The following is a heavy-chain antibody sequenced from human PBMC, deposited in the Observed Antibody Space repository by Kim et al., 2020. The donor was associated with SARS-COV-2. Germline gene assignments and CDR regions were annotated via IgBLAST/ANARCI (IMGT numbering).Heavy chain of an antibody. Sequence: GGSLRLSCAASGFTFSSYGMHWVRQAPGKGLEWVAVISYDGSNKYYADSVKGRFTISRDNSKNTLYLQMNSLRAEDTAVYYCAKDPRRGGGYCSSTSCPLDYGMDVWGQGTTVTVSS. D-gene: IGHD2-2*01. CDR1: GFTFSSYG. J-gene: IGHJ6*02. CDR2: ISYDGSNK. V-gene: IGHV3-30*18. CDR3: AKDPRRGGGYCSSTSCPLDYGMDV.